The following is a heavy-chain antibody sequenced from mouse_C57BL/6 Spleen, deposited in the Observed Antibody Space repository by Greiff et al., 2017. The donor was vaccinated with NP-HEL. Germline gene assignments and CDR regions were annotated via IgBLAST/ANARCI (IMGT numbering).Heavy chain of an antibody. CDR1: GYTFTEYT. D-gene: IGHD1-1*01. Sequence: QVQLQHSGAELVKPGASVKLSCKASGYTFTEYTIHWVKQRSGQGLEWIGWFYPGSGSIKYNEKFKDKATLTADKSSSTVYMELSRLTSEDSAVYVCARHEGYGSRRDPAWFAYWGQGTLVTVSA. CDR2: FYPGSGSI. CDR3: ARHEGYGSRRDPAWFAY. J-gene: IGHJ3*01. V-gene: IGHV1-62-2*01.